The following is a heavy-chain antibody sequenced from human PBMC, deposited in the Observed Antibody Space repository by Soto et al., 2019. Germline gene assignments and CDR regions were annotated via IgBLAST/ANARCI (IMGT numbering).Heavy chain of an antibody. Sequence: SETLSLTCDVSVEPMTGGYYWGWIRQSPGKGLEWIGSIYYGGTTYYNPSLRSRLAISIDTSKNQFSLRLSSVTAADTALYYCARGWYYFDFWGQGPLITVSS. CDR1: VEPMTGGYY. V-gene: IGHV4-38-2*01. D-gene: IGHD2-15*01. CDR2: IYYGGTT. J-gene: IGHJ4*02. CDR3: ARGWYYFDF.